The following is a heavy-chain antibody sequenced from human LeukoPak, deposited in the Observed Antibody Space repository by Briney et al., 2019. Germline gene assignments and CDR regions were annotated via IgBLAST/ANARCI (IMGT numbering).Heavy chain of an antibody. Sequence: GASVKVSCKTSGYTFTGYDINWVRQAPGQGLEWMGWMKSNSGDTHFAQKFQGRLTMTRNTSINTAFMELSSLRSEDAAVYYCARGEYSSSWYPFDCWGQGSLVTVSS. V-gene: IGHV1-8*01. CDR3: ARGEYSSSWYPFDC. CDR1: GYTFTGYD. CDR2: MKSNSGDT. D-gene: IGHD6-13*01. J-gene: IGHJ4*02.